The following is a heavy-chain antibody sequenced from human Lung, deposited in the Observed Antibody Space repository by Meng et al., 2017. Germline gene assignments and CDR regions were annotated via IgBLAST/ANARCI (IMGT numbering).Heavy chain of an antibody. V-gene: IGHV3-15*02. Sequence: LLLVESGGALVKPGGSLGLSRAASGFYFNNAWMSWVRQAPGEGLEWVGRIKSNTDGGTAEYAAPVTGRFTISRDDSKSTLYLQMSGLRIDDTGVYYCTWDDKAVSDYWGQGTLVTVSS. CDR2: IKSNTDGGTA. J-gene: IGHJ4*02. CDR3: TWDDKAVSDY. CDR1: GFYFNNAW. D-gene: IGHD1-26*01.